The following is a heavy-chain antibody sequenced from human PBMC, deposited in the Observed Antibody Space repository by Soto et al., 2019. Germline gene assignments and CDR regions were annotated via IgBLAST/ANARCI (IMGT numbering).Heavy chain of an antibody. J-gene: IGHJ6*03. D-gene: IGHD6-6*01. CDR3: ARSARPDFYYMDV. Sequence: EVQLAESGGGLAQPGGSLRLSCAASGFTLSGYAMDWVRQAPGKGLEYVSGISSNGVGTYYANSVQGRFTISRDNSKNTVYRQIGSLRPEDMAVYYCARSARPDFYYMDVWGKGTTVTVSS. CDR1: GFTLSGYA. CDR2: ISSNGVGT. V-gene: IGHV3-64*01.